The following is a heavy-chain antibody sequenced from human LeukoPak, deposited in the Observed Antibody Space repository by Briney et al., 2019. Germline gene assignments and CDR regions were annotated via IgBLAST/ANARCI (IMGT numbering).Heavy chain of an antibody. CDR2: VYYSGST. J-gene: IGHJ6*02. CDR1: GGSVSTTDYY. CDR3: TRHSKVTTSSSHYYYGLDV. D-gene: IGHD6-6*01. V-gene: IGHV4-39*01. Sequence: SETLSLTCSISGGSVSTTDYYWAWIRQPPGKGLEWIGRVYYSGSTYYNPSLKSRVTIAVDTSKNQFSLKLSSVTAADTAVYYCTRHSKVTTSSSHYYYGLDVWGQGTTVTVSS.